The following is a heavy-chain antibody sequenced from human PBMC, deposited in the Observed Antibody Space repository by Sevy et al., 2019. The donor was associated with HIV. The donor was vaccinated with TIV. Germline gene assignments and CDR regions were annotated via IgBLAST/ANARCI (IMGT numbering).Heavy chain of an antibody. CDR2: INAISSNI. D-gene: IGHD2-15*01. J-gene: IGHJ4*02. CDR1: GFTFSSYA. V-gene: IGHV3-21*01. CDR3: ARGLFSGGNAVYGY. Sequence: GGSLRLSCAASGFTFSSYAMNWVRQAPGKGLEWVSSINAISSNIYYADSVKGRFTISRDNAENSLYLQMNSVRAEDTAVYYCARGLFSGGNAVYGYWGQGTLVTVSS.